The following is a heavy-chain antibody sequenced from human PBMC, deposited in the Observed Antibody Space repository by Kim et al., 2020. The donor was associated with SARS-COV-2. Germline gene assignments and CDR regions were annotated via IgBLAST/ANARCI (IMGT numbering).Heavy chain of an antibody. CDR3: ARWTSTSCY. CDR1: GFSLGDYW. Sequence: GGSLRLSCAASGFSLGDYWMNWVRQAPGKGLEWVANIKQDGTDKHYVDSVKGRFTISRDNAKNSLYLQMNSLRAEDTAVYYCARWTSTSCYWGQGTLVTVSS. CDR2: IKQDGTDK. J-gene: IGHJ4*02. D-gene: IGHD2-2*01. V-gene: IGHV3-7*01.